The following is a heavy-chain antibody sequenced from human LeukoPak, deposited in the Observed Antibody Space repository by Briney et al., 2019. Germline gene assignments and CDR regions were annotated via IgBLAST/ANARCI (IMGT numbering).Heavy chain of an antibody. J-gene: IGHJ4*02. CDR2: INAGNGNT. D-gene: IGHD3-22*01. CDR1: GYTFTSYA. CDR3: ARLRYYYDSSGFDY. Sequence: GASVKVSCKASGYTFTSYAMHWVRQAPGQRLEWMGWINAGNGNTKYSQKFQGRVTITRDTSASTAYMELSSLRPEDTTVYYCARLRYYYDSSGFDYWGQGTLVTVSS. V-gene: IGHV1-3*01.